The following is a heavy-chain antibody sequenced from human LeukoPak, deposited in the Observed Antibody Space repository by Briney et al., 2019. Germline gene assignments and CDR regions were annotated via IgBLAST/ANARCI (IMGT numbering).Heavy chain of an antibody. D-gene: IGHD3-3*01. CDR1: GGSISSSSYY. J-gene: IGHJ6*02. V-gene: IGHV4-39*01. Sequence: SETLSLTCTVSGGSISSSSYYWGWIRQPPGKGLEWIGSIYYSGSTYYNPSLKSRVTISVDTSKNQFSLKLSSVTAADTAVYYCAGTDFWSGYYPLGYYYGMDVWGQGTTVTVSS. CDR3: AGTDFWSGYYPLGYYYGMDV. CDR2: IYYSGST.